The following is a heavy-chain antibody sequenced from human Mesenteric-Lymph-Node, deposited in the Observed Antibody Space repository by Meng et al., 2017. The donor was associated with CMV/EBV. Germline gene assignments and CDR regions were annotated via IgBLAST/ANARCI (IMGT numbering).Heavy chain of an antibody. CDR3: AKQGEGSYYYDSSGYYSDY. CDR1: RFTFSIYA. V-gene: IGHV3-30-3*02. CDR2: ISYDGSIK. Sequence: GESLKISCAASRFTFSIYAMHWVRQAPGKGLEWVAAISYDGSIKNYADSVKGRFTISRDNSKNTLYLQMNSLRAEDTAVYYCAKQGEGSYYYDSSGYYSDYWGQGTLVTVSS. D-gene: IGHD3-22*01. J-gene: IGHJ4*02.